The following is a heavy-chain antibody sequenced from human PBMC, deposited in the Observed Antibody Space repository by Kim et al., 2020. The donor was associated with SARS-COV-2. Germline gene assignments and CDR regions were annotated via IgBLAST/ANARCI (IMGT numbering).Heavy chain of an antibody. V-gene: IGHV3-30*18. CDR2: ISYDGSNK. D-gene: IGHD2-2*01. CDR3: AKDQFRSTRGWFDP. Sequence: GGSLRLSCAASGFTFSSYGMHWVRQAPGKGLEWVAVISYDGSNKYYADSVKGRFIISRDNSKNTLYLQMNSLRAEDTAVYYCAKDQFRSTRGWFDPWGQGTLVTVSS. J-gene: IGHJ5*02. CDR1: GFTFSSYG.